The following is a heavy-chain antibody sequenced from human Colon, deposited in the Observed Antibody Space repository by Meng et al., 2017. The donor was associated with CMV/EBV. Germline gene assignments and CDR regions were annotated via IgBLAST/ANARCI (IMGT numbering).Heavy chain of an antibody. CDR2: MMGGDSYK. CDR1: GFKFSDYR. V-gene: IGHV3-21*06. CDR3: ARARGRLSFDL. Sequence: GESLKISCVASGFKFSDYRMNWVRQAPGKGLEWVSSMMGGDSYKYYAESVQGRFTISRDNAKNSVFLQMDSLRGDDTAIYYCARARGRLSFDLWGQGISVTVSS. D-gene: IGHD2/OR15-2a*01. J-gene: IGHJ4*02.